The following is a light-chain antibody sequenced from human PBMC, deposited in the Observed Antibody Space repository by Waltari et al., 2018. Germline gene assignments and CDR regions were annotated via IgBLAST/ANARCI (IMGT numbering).Light chain of an antibody. CDR3: MQALQTGYT. J-gene: IGKJ2*01. Sequence: DIVMTQSPLSLPVTPGEPASISCRSSQSLLHSNGYNYLDWYLQKPGQSPQLLIYLGSNRASGVPDRFSGSGSGTDFTLKISRVEAEDVGVYYGMQALQTGYTFGQGTKLEIK. V-gene: IGKV2-28*01. CDR2: LGS. CDR1: QSLLHSNGYNY.